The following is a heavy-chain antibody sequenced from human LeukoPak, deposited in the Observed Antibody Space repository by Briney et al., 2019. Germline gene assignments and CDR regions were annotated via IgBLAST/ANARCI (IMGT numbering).Heavy chain of an antibody. CDR2: IWYDGSNK. V-gene: IGHV3-33*06. CDR3: AKGMVVAATPLGY. Sequence: GGSLRLSCAASGFTFSSYGMHWVRQAPGKGLEWVAVIWYDGSNKYYADSVKGRFTISRDNSKNTLYLQMNSLRAEDTAVYYCAKGMVVAATPLGYWGQGTLVTVSS. J-gene: IGHJ4*02. D-gene: IGHD2-15*01. CDR1: GFTFSSYG.